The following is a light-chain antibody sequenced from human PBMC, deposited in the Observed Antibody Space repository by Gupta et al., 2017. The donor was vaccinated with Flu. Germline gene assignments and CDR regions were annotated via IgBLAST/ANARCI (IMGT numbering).Light chain of an antibody. J-gene: IGKJ4*01. Sequence: ITCRASRNINSNLNWYQQTPGRAPKLLIYAASVLQTGDPSRISGSGSGTDFTLPISSLQPDDFATYYCQQSHTSPLTFGGGTSIEIK. CDR2: AAS. CDR3: QQSHTSPLT. CDR1: RNINSN. V-gene: IGKV1-39*01.